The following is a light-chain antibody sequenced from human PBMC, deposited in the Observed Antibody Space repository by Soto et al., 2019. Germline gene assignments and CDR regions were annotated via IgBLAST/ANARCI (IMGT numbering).Light chain of an antibody. CDR3: MQGTQSPWT. CDR1: QTLVNRDGNTY. J-gene: IGKJ1*01. V-gene: IGKV2-24*01. CDR2: KIS. Sequence: DMVMTQTPLSSPVTLGQPASISCRFSQTLVNRDGNTYLSWLQQSPGQPPRLLIYKISDRFSGVPDRFSGSGAGTDFTLTISRVEAEDVGLYYCMQGTQSPWTFGQGTKVEIK.